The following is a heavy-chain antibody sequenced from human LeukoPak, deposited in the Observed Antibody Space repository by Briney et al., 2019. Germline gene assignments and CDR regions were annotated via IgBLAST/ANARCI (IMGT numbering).Heavy chain of an antibody. J-gene: IGHJ6*03. CDR3: ARLDFTYYYMDV. Sequence: GGSLRLSCAASGFTFSRYWMSWGRQAPGKGLGWVANIKQEGSEKYYVDSVKGRFTVSRDDAENSLYLQMNSLRPEHTAVYYCARLDFTYYYMDVWGKGNTVTVSS. D-gene: IGHD3/OR15-3a*01. CDR1: GFTFSRYW. CDR2: IKQEGSEK. V-gene: IGHV3-7*01.